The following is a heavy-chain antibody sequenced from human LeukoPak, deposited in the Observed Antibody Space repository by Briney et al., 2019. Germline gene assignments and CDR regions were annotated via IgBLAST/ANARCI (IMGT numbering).Heavy chain of an antibody. CDR3: VRDNSRGQSLGVIY. Sequence: GGSLRLSCAASGFTFSTYNVNWVRQAPGKGLEWISCINADSSTIQYADSVRGRFTTSRDNAKNSLYLQMNSLRAEDTAVYYCVRDNSRGQSLGVIYWGQGSLVTVSS. V-gene: IGHV3-48*01. CDR1: GFTFSTYN. CDR2: INADSSTI. D-gene: IGHD3-22*01. J-gene: IGHJ4*02.